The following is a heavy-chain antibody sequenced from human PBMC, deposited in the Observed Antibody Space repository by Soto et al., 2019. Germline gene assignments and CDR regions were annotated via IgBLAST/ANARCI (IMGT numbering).Heavy chain of an antibody. CDR1: GGSISNYH. D-gene: IGHD3-3*01. CDR3: ARVAYDFWSGWGRAGYYYYMDV. J-gene: IGHJ6*03. V-gene: IGHV4-59*01. Sequence: QVQLQESGPGLVKPSETLSLTCTASGGSISNYHWSWIRQPPGKGLEWIGYIYYSGSTSYNPSIMRRVALSGYTSNNQCSLKLNSVTAADAAVYFCARVAYDFWSGWGRAGYYYYMDVWGKGTTVPVSS. CDR2: IYYSGST.